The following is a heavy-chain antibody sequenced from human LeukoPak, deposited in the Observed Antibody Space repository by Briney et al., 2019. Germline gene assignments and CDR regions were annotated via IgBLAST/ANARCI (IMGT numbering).Heavy chain of an antibody. CDR2: IYYSGST. V-gene: IGHV4-59*01. J-gene: IGHJ4*01. CDR3: ARSSYGAPAEY. D-gene: IGHD4-17*01. CDR1: GGSISSYY. Sequence: SETLSLTCTVSGGSISSYYWSWIRQPPGKGLEWIGYIYYSGSTNYNPSLKSRVTISVDTSKNQLSLKLSSVTAADTAVYYCARSSYGAPAEYWGQGTLVTVSS.